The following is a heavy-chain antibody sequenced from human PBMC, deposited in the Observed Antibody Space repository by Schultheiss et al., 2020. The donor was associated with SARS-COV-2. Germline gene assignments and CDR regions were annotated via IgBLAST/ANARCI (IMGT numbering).Heavy chain of an antibody. CDR2: INHSGST. Sequence: SETLSLTCAVYGGSFSGYYWSWIRQPPGKGLEWIGEINHSGSTNYNPSLKSRVTISVDTSKNQFSLKLSSVTAADTAVYYCARNYGGNSFFQHWGQGTLVTVSS. J-gene: IGHJ1*01. CDR3: ARNYGGNSFFQH. V-gene: IGHV4-34*01. D-gene: IGHD4-23*01. CDR1: GGSFSGYY.